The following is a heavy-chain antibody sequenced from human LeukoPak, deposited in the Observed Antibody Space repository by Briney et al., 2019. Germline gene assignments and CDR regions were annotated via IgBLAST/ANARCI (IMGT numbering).Heavy chain of an antibody. D-gene: IGHD3-22*01. J-gene: IGHJ4*02. V-gene: IGHV3-23*01. Sequence: PGGSLRLSCAASGFSFNTYGMTWVRQAPGKGLEWVSAISGSGANTWYAQSVRGRFTISRDNSKNMLYLQMNTLTAEDSAAYFCSKIYDSTAYYYFFDSWGQGTLVTVSS. CDR2: ISGSGANT. CDR3: SKIYDSTAYYYFFDS. CDR1: GFSFNTYG.